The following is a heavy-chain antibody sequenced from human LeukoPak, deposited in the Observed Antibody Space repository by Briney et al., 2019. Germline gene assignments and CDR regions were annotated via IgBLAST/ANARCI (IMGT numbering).Heavy chain of an antibody. Sequence: SETLSLTCTVSGGSISSSSYYWGWIRQPPGKGLEWIGSTYYSGSTYYNPSLKSRVTISVDTSKNQFSLKLSSVTAADTAVYYCARHAYSSGYYWGQGTLVTVPS. CDR2: TYYSGST. CDR3: ARHAYSSGYY. D-gene: IGHD3-22*01. V-gene: IGHV4-39*01. J-gene: IGHJ4*02. CDR1: GGSISSSSYY.